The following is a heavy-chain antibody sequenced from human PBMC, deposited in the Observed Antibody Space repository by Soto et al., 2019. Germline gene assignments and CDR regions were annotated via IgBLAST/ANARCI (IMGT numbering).Heavy chain of an antibody. CDR2: IFANGHT. CDR3: VASLAASGLNWLDP. Sequence: XEALSLPCIVSGGSISENYWNWVRQPPGKGLEWIGLIFANGHTDYNPSLKSRVTMSVDASKNQFSLRLTSMTAADTAVYYCVASLAASGLNWLDPWGRGTLVTVSS. CDR1: GGSISENY. J-gene: IGHJ5*02. V-gene: IGHV4-4*07.